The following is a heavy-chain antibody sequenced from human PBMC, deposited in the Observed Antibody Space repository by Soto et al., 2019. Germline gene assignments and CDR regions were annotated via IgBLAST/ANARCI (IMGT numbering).Heavy chain of an antibody. CDR2: INHSGST. Sequence: PSETLSLTCAVYGGSFSGYYWSWIRQPPGKGLEWIGEINHSGSTNYNPSLKSRVTISVDTSKNQFSLKLSSVTAADTAVYYCASAGRYYGSGSYYTTLTGYYYYGMDVWGQGTTFTVSS. J-gene: IGHJ6*02. CDR3: ASAGRYYGSGSYYTTLTGYYYYGMDV. CDR1: GGSFSGYY. V-gene: IGHV4-34*01. D-gene: IGHD3-10*01.